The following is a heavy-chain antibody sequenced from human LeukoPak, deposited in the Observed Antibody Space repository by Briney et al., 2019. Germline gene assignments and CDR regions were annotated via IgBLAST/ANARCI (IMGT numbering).Heavy chain of an antibody. D-gene: IGHD4-17*01. V-gene: IGHV1-2*04. CDR2: INPNSGGT. J-gene: IGHJ4*02. CDR1: GYTFTGYY. CDR3: AREGIGPPTVTTKGFDY. Sequence: ASVKVSCKASGYTFTGYYMHWVRQAPGQGLEWMGWINPNSGGTNYAQKFQGWVTMTRDTSISTAYMELSRLRSDDTAVYYCAREGIGPPTVTTKGFDYWGQGTLVTVSS.